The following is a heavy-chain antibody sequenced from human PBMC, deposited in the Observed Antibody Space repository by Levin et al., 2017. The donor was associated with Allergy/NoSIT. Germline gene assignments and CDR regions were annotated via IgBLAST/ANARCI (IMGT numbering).Heavy chain of an antibody. Sequence: SCDVSGASITSGGYSWSWIRQAPGRGLEWVGYIFHNGQTSYNPSLKSRLLMSLDTSKNQFSLKMRSVTAADTAMYFCARSGPVATNLRQWHFDLWGRGTLVVVSS. D-gene: IGHD5-12*01. V-gene: IGHV4-30-2*01. CDR1: GASITSGGYS. CDR2: IFHNGQT. CDR3: ARSGPVATNLRQWHFDL. J-gene: IGHJ2*01.